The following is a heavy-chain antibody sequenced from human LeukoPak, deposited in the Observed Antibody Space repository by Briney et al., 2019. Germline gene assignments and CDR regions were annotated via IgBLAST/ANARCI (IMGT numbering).Heavy chain of an antibody. V-gene: IGHV3-30*04. J-gene: IGHJ4*02. CDR3: ARDRHDFWSGYYFDY. Sequence: PGGSLRLSCAASGFTFSSYAMHWVRQAPGKGLEWVAVISYDGSNKYYADSVKGRFTISRDNSKNTLYLQMNSLRAEDTAVYYCARDRHDFWSGYYFDYWGQGTLVTVSS. D-gene: IGHD3-3*01. CDR2: ISYDGSNK. CDR1: GFTFSSYA.